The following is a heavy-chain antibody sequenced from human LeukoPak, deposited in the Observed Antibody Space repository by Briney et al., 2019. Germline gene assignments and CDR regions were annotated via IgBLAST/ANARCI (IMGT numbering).Heavy chain of an antibody. CDR3: ARGRVAYSAYYFDY. Sequence: PSETLSLTCTVSGDSITNYFWSWIRQPPGKGLEWIGYIYYTGNTNYKPSLKSRVTMSVDTSTNQFSLRLRSVTAADTAAYYCARGRVAYSAYYFDYWGRGTLVTVSS. V-gene: IGHV4-59*01. CDR1: GDSITNYF. J-gene: IGHJ4*02. CDR2: IYYTGNT. D-gene: IGHD2-15*01.